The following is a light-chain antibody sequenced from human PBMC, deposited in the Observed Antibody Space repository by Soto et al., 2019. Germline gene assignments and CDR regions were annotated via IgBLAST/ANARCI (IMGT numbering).Light chain of an antibody. CDR2: GAS. CDR3: HQYGSAPAWT. J-gene: IGKJ1*01. CDR1: QSISSNY. Sequence: EIVLTQSPGTLSLFPGERATLSCRASQSISSNYLAWYQQKPGQAPRLLIHGASNRATGIPDRFSGAGSWTDFTITISRLEPADFAVYYCHQYGSAPAWTFGQGTKVEIK. V-gene: IGKV3-20*01.